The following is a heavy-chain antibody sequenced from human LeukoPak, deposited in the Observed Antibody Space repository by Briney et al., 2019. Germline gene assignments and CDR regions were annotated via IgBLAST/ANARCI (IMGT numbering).Heavy chain of an antibody. V-gene: IGHV4-34*01. Sequence: SETLSLTCAVYGGSFSGYYWSWIRQPPGKGLEWIGEINHSGSTNYNPSLKSRVTISVDTSKNQFSLKLSSVTAADTAVYYCARGGGTVTTYSDYWGQGTLVTVSS. D-gene: IGHD4-17*01. CDR3: ARGGGTVTTYSDY. J-gene: IGHJ4*02. CDR2: INHSGST. CDR1: GGSFSGYY.